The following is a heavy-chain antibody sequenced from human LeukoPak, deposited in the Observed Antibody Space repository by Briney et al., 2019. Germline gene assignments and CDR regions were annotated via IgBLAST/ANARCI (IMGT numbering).Heavy chain of an antibody. CDR2: IYYSGST. J-gene: IGHJ4*02. V-gene: IGHV4-39*01. CDR1: GGSISSSSYY. CDR3: ARHERDGYNHGGADY. D-gene: IGHD5-24*01. Sequence: SETLSLTSTVSGGSISSSSYYWGWIRQPPGKGLEWIGSIYYSGSTYYNPSLKSRVTISVDTSKNQFSLKLSSVTAADTAVYYCARHERDGYNHGGADYWGQGTLVTVSS.